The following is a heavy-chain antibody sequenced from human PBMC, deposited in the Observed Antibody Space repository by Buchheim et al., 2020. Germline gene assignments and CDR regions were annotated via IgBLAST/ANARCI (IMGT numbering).Heavy chain of an antibody. Sequence: QVQLVQSGAEVKKPGASVKVSCKASGYTFTGYYMHWVRQAPGQGLERMGWINPNSGGTNYAQTFQGRVTMTRDTSISTAYMEQSRLGSDDTAVYYCAGEGFNWNTLYYFDYWGQGTL. D-gene: IGHD1/OR15-1a*01. CDR3: AGEGFNWNTLYYFDY. CDR2: INPNSGGT. V-gene: IGHV1-2*02. CDR1: GYTFTGYY. J-gene: IGHJ4*02.